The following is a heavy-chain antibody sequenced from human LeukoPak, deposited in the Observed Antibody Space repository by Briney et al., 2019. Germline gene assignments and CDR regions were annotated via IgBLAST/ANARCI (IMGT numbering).Heavy chain of an antibody. CDR1: GGSISSYY. V-gene: IGHV4-4*07. Sequence: SETLSLTCTVSGGSISSYYWSWIRQPAGKGLEWIGRIYTSGSTNYNPSLKSRVTMSVDTSKNQFSLKLSPVTAADTAVYYCARGVRGSSWYEDYFDYWGQGTLVTVSS. CDR3: ARGVRGSSWYEDYFDY. J-gene: IGHJ4*02. CDR2: IYTSGST. D-gene: IGHD6-13*01.